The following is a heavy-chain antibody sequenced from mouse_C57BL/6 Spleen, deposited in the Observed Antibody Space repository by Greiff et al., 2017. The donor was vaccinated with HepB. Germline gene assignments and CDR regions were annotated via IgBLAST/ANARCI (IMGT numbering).Heavy chain of an antibody. CDR2: IWSGGST. CDR3: ARMCGSSYGGFAY. Sequence: QVQLKQSGPGLVQPSQSLSITCTVSGFSLTSYGVHWVRQSPGKGLEWLGVIWSGGSTDYNAAFISRLSISKDNSKSQVFFKMNSLQADDTAIYYCARMCGSSYGGFAYWGQGTLVTVSA. CDR1: GFSLTSYG. J-gene: IGHJ3*01. V-gene: IGHV2-2*01. D-gene: IGHD1-1*01.